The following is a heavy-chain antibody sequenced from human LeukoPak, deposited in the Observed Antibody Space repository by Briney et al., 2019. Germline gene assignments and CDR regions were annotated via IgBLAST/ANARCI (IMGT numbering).Heavy chain of an antibody. CDR3: ARDTYGDYGDY. CDR2: IYSGGST. D-gene: IGHD4-17*01. CDR1: GFTVSSNY. V-gene: IGHV3-53*01. J-gene: IGHJ4*02. Sequence: GGSLRLSCAASGFTVSSNYMSWVRQAPGKGLEWVSVIYSGGSTYYADSVKGRFTISRDNSENTLYLQMNSLRAEDTAVYYCARDTYGDYGDYWGQGTLVTVFS.